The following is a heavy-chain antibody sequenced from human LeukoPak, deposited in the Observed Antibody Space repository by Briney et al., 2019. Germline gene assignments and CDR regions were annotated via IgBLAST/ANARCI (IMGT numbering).Heavy chain of an antibody. V-gene: IGHV1-2*02. CDR1: VYTFTGYY. CDR3: ARDHSSTSLPGV. Sequence: ASVKVSCKASVYTFTGYYMHGVRQAPGQGLEWMGWINHNSGGTNDAQKFQDRVTMTRDTYITTAYMELSRMRYADTAVYYCARDHSSTSLPGVWGQGTTVTVSS. D-gene: IGHD2-2*01. J-gene: IGHJ6*02. CDR2: INHNSGGT.